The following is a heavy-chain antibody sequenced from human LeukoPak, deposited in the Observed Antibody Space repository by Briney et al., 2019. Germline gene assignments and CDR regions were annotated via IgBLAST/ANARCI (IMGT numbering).Heavy chain of an antibody. D-gene: IGHD3-22*01. V-gene: IGHV3-30*03. CDR3: ARQTYYYDSSGYFIHYFDY. Sequence: GGSLRLSCAPSGFTFSRHGMHWVRQAPGKGLEWVAIISNDGSRKYYAHSVEGRFTISRDNSKNTLYLQMDSLRAEDTAVYYCARQTYYYDSSGYFIHYFDYWGQGTLVTVSS. CDR1: GFTFSRHG. CDR2: ISNDGSRK. J-gene: IGHJ4*02.